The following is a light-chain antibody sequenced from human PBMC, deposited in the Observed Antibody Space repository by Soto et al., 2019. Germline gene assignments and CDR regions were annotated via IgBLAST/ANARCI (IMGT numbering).Light chain of an antibody. V-gene: IGLV1-44*01. J-gene: IGLJ3*02. CDR1: SSNIGSNT. Sequence: QSVLTQPPSASGTPGQRVTISCSRSSSNIGSNTVNWYQQLPGTAPKLLIYSNSQRPSGVPDRFSGSKSGTSASLAISGLQSEDEAHYYCAGWDDSLNVWVFGGGTKLTV. CDR2: SNS. CDR3: AGWDDSLNVWV.